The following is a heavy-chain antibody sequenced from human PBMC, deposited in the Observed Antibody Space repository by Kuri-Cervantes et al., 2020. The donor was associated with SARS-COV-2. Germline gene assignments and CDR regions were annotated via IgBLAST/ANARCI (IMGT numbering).Heavy chain of an antibody. Sequence: GESLKISCAASGFTFSSYGMHWVRQAPGKGLEWVAFIQYDGSNKYYADSVKGRFTISRDNSKNTLYLQMNSLRAEDTAVYYCAKDAEQWLVPERNWFDPWGQGTLVTVSS. CDR2: IQYDGSNK. J-gene: IGHJ5*02. V-gene: IGHV3-30*02. CDR1: GFTFSSYG. CDR3: AKDAEQWLVPERNWFDP. D-gene: IGHD6-19*01.